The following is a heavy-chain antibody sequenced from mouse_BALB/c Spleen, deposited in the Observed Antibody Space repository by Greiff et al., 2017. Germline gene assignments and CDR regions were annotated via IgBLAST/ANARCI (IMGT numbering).Heavy chain of an antibody. V-gene: IGHV5-17*02. J-gene: IGHJ4*01. CDR2: ISSGSSTI. CDR3: ARSIYGAMDY. D-gene: IGHD1-1*01. CDR1: GFTFSSFG. Sequence: EVQVVESGGGLVQPGGSRKLSCAASGFTFSSFGMHWVRQAPEKGLEWVAYISSGSSTIYYADTVKGRFTISRDNPKNTLFLQMNSLRSEDTAMYYSARSIYGAMDYCGQGTSVTVSS.